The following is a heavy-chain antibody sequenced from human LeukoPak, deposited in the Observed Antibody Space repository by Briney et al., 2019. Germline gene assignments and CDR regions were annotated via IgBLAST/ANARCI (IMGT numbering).Heavy chain of an antibody. CDR2: IWYDVSNK. J-gene: IGHJ4*02. V-gene: IGHV3-33*01. CDR3: ARDQGTSGGWPAVGRMGYFDY. Sequence: GGSLRLSCAASGVIFSSSGMHWVRQTPGKGLEWVGIIWYDVSNKYYADSVKGRFTISRDNAKNTVYLQMNSLRVEDTAVYYCARDQGTSGGWPAVGRMGYFDYWGQGTLVTVSS. D-gene: IGHD6-19*01. CDR1: GVIFSSSG.